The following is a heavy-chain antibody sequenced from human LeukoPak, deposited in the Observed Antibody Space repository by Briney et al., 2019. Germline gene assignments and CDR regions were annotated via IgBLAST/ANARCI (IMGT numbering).Heavy chain of an antibody. V-gene: IGHV3-49*04. CDR3: SRDGSGILYGMDV. Sequence: GGSLRLSCTASGFTFGDDAMSCVRQAPGKGLEWVGFIRGKAYGGTTEYAASVRGRFTISRDDSKSIAYLQVNSLKTEDTAVYYCSRDGSGILYGMDVWGQGTTVTVSS. J-gene: IGHJ6*02. CDR2: IRGKAYGGTT. D-gene: IGHD1-26*01. CDR1: GFTFGDDA.